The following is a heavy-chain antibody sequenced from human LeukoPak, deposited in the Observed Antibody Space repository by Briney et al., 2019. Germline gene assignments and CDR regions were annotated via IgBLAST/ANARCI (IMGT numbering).Heavy chain of an antibody. J-gene: IGHJ3*02. CDR1: GFTFSSYS. CDR3: ARPDSSGFPLDAFDI. D-gene: IGHD3-22*01. Sequence: KPGGSLRLSCAASGFTFSSYSMNWVRQAPGKGLEWVSSISSSSSYIYYADSVKGRFTISRGNAKNSLYPQMNSLRAEDTAVYYCARPDSSGFPLDAFDIWGQGTMVTVSS. V-gene: IGHV3-21*01. CDR2: ISSSSSYI.